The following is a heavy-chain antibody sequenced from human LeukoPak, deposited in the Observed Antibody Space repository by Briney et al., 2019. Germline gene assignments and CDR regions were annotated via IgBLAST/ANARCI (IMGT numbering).Heavy chain of an antibody. CDR3: ARSPARGYDILTGYNDY. CDR2: ISGYNGNT. D-gene: IGHD3-9*01. J-gene: IGHJ4*02. CDR1: GYTFTAYT. V-gene: IGHV1-18*01. Sequence: ASVKVSCKASGYTFTAYTISWVRQAPGQGLEGLGWISGYNGNTNYAQKVQGRVTMTTDTSTSTAYMELRSLRSDDTAVYYCARSPARGYDILTGYNDYWGQGTLVTVSS.